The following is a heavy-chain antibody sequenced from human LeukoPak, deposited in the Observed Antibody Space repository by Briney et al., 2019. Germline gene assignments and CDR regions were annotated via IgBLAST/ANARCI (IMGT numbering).Heavy chain of an antibody. Sequence: GGSLRLSCAASGFTVSSNYMSWVRQAPGKGLEWVSVIYSGGSTYYADSVKGRFTISRDNAKNSLYLQMSSLRAEDTAVYYCARRPYSSSWYCFDYWGQGTLVTVSS. V-gene: IGHV3-66*01. CDR1: GFTVSSNY. CDR3: ARRPYSSSWYCFDY. CDR2: IYSGGST. D-gene: IGHD6-13*01. J-gene: IGHJ4*02.